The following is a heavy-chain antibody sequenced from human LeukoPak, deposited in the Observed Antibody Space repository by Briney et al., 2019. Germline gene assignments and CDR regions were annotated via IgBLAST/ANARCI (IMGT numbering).Heavy chain of an antibody. CDR2: IYSGGDT. J-gene: IGHJ4*02. CDR1: GFTVSSNY. D-gene: IGHD3-3*01. Sequence: GGSLRLSCAASGFTVSSNYMSWVRQAPGKGLEWVSIIYSGGDTFSADSVKGRFTISRDNSKSTLYLQMNSLRAEDTAVYYCARGDRITIFGVAMFDYWGQGTLVTVSS. CDR3: ARGDRITIFGVAMFDY. V-gene: IGHV3-53*05.